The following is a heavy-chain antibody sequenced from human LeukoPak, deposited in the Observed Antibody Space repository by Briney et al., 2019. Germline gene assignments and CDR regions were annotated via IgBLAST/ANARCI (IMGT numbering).Heavy chain of an antibody. CDR2: VSAANNP. Sequence: ASVKVACKASGYTFTGYYVHWVRQAPGQGLELLGWVSAANNPEYSQKFQGRVVITRDASATTSYLELNSLRSEDTAVYYCAMSVEMPPIPSFDYWGQGTLVTVSS. CDR1: GYTFTGYY. CDR3: AMSVEMPPIPSFDY. J-gene: IGHJ4*02. V-gene: IGHV1-3*01. D-gene: IGHD5-24*01.